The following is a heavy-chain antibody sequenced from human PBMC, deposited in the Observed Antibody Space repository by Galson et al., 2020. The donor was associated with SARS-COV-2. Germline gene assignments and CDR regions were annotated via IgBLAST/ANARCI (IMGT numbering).Heavy chain of an antibody. J-gene: IGHJ6*02. CDR2: IYYSGST. CDR3: ARQGPYDYVWGSYRAPLYYYGMDV. CDR1: GGSISSSSYY. V-gene: IGHV4-39*01. D-gene: IGHD3-16*02. Sequence: SETLSLTCTVSGGSISSSSYYWGWIRQPPGKGLEWIGSIYYSGSTYYNPSLKSRVTISVDTSKNQFSLKLSSVTAADTAVYYCARQGPYDYVWGSYRAPLYYYGMDVWGQGTTVTVSS.